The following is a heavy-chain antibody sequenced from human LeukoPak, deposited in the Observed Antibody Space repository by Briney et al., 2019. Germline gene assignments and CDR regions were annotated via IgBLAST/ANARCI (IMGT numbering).Heavy chain of an antibody. CDR3: ARRPHYYGSGSYYYYYYYMDV. Sequence: PSETLSLTCTVSGGSISTYYWSWIRQSPGKGLEWIGCIFNTGSTNQNPSLKSRVTISVDTSKNHFSLKLSSVTAADTAVYYCARRPHYYGSGSYYYYYYYMDVWGKGTTVTVSS. V-gene: IGHV4-59*01. D-gene: IGHD3-10*01. J-gene: IGHJ6*03. CDR1: GGSISTYY. CDR2: IFNTGST.